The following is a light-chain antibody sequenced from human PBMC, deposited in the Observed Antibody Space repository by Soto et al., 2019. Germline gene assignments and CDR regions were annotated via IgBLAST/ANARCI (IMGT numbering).Light chain of an antibody. Sequence: ENVLTHSPAALSLYPGERATLSCRASQSVSSYLAWYQQKPGQAPRLLIYDASKRATGIPARFSGSGSARDFILTISSREAEDFAVYYCQQLSNWSPLTFGGGTKVDIK. V-gene: IGKV3-11*02. CDR1: QSVSSY. CDR3: QQLSNWSPLT. CDR2: DAS. J-gene: IGKJ4*01.